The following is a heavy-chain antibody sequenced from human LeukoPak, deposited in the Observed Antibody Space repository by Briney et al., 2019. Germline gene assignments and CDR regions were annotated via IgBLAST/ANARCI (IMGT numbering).Heavy chain of an antibody. CDR2: IIPIFGTA. J-gene: IGHJ4*02. Sequence: GASVKVSCKASGGTFSSYAISWVRQAPGQGLEWMGGIIPIFGTANYAQKFQGRVTITADESTSTAYMELSSLRSEDTAVYYCARNRITMVRGVIGYFDYWGQGTLVTVSP. V-gene: IGHV1-69*13. CDR3: ARNRITMVRGVIGYFDY. D-gene: IGHD3-10*01. CDR1: GGTFSSYA.